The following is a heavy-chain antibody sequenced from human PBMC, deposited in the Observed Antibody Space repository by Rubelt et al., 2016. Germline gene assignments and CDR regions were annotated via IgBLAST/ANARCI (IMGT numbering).Heavy chain of an antibody. CDR3: VSDSGGSAPSHFDH. CDR2: IFSSAFST. Sequence: VHLVESGGGVVQSGGSLRLSCAASGFTFSSCTMNWVRQAPGKGLEWVSSIFSSAFSTHYAVSVKGRFTISRDNAKNALYLEMSSLRVDDTAVYYCVSDSGGSAPSHFDHWGHGTLVRVSS. V-gene: IGHV3-21*01. J-gene: IGHJ4*01. CDR1: GFTFSSCT. D-gene: IGHD2-15*01.